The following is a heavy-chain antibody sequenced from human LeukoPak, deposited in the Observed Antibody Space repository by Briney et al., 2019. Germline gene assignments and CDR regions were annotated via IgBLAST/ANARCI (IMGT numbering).Heavy chain of an antibody. D-gene: IGHD3-22*01. J-gene: IGHJ6*02. CDR1: AYSFTSYG. CDR3: ARTTYYYDSSGYYRMYYYYGMDV. V-gene: IGHV5-51*01. CDR2: IIPDNSDT. Sequence: GESLKISCKAFAYSFTSYGIGWWRQLPGKALQWLGIIIPDNSDTRYSPSFQGQVTISADKSISTAYLQWSSLKASDTAMYYCARTTYYYDSSGYYRMYYYYGMDVWGQGTTVTVSS.